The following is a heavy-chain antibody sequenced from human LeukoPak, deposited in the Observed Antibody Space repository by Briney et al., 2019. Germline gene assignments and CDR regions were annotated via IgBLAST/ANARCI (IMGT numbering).Heavy chain of an antibody. D-gene: IGHD6-13*01. CDR2: IWYDGSNK. CDR1: GFTFSSYG. Sequence: GGSLRLSCAASGFTFSSYGMHWVRQAPGKGLEWAAVIWYDGSNKYYADSVKGRFTISRDNSKNTLYLQMNSLRAEDTAVYYCARGGEQHFNWFDPWGQGTLVTVSS. J-gene: IGHJ5*02. CDR3: ARGGEQHFNWFDP. V-gene: IGHV3-33*01.